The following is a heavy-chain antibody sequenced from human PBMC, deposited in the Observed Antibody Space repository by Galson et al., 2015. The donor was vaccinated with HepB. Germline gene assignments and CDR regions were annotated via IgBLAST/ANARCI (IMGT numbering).Heavy chain of an antibody. V-gene: IGHV4-4*07. J-gene: IGHJ2*01. Sequence: ETLSLTCTVSGGSISSYYWSWIRQPAGKGLEWIGRIYTSRSTNYNPSLKSRVTMSVDTSKNQFSLKLSSVTAADTAVYYCARETLYGGSGPYWYFDLWGRGTLVTVSS. CDR3: ARETLYGGSGPYWYFDL. CDR1: GGSISSYY. D-gene: IGHD3-22*01. CDR2: IYTSRST.